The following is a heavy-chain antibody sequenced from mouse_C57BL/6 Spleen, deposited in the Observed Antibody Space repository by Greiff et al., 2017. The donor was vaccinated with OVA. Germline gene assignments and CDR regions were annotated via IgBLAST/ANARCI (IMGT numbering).Heavy chain of an antibody. CDR3: ARSDYGSRNYFDY. J-gene: IGHJ2*01. CDR1: GYTFTDYY. V-gene: IGHV1-26*01. Sequence: VQLQQSGPELVKPGASVKISCKASGYTFTDYYMNWVKQSHGKSLEWIGDINPNNGGTSYNQKFKGKATLTVDTSSSTAYMELRSLTSEDSAVYYCARSDYGSRNYFDYWGQGTTLTVSS. D-gene: IGHD1-1*01. CDR2: INPNNGGT.